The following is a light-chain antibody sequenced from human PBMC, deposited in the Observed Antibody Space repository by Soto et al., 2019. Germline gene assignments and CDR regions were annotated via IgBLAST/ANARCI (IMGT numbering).Light chain of an antibody. CDR2: GAS. CDR3: QQYGSSPPTWT. CDR1: QSVSSN. Sequence: EIVMTQSPATLSVSPGERATLSCRASQSVSSNLAWYQQKPGQAPRLLIYGASTRATGIPARFSGSGSGTEFTLTISSLQSEDFAVYYCQQYGSSPPTWTFGQGTKVDIK. V-gene: IGKV3-15*01. J-gene: IGKJ1*01.